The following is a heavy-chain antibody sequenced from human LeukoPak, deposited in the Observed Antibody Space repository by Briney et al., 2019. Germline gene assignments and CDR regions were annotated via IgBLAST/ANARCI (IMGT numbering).Heavy chain of an antibody. V-gene: IGHV3-33*01. CDR2: IWYDGSSK. CDR1: GFTLSSYG. CDR3: ARASWGGSSWFNPNY. Sequence: GGSLRLSCAASGFTLSSYGMHWVRQAPGKGLEWVAVIWYDGSSKYYADSVKGRFTISRDNSKNTLYLQMNSLRAEDTAVYYCARASWGGSSWFNPNYWGQGTLVTVSS. J-gene: IGHJ4*02. D-gene: IGHD6-13*01.